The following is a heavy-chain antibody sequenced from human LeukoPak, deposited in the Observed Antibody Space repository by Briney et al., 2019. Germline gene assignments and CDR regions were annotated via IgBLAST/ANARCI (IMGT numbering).Heavy chain of an antibody. J-gene: IGHJ4*02. V-gene: IGHV3-48*04. Sequence: GGSLRLSCAASGFTFSSYSMNWVRQAPGKGLEWVSYISSSSSTIYYADSVKGRFTISRDNAKNSLYLQMNSLRTEDTAVYYCARGIATDDFWSGYYDADYFDYWGQGTLVAVSS. CDR1: GFTFSSYS. CDR3: ARGIATDDFWSGYYDADYFDY. D-gene: IGHD3-3*01. CDR2: ISSSSSTI.